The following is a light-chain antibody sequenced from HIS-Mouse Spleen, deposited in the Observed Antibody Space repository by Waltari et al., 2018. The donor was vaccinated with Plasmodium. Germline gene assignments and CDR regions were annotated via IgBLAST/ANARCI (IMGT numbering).Light chain of an antibody. Sequence: DIQMTQSPSTLSASLGDRVTITCRASQSLSSVLAWYQQKPGKAPKLLIDKASSLESGVPSRFSGGGSGTEFTLTISSLQADDFATYCCQQYKSYSWTFGQGTKVEI. CDR3: QQYKSYSWT. CDR2: KAS. J-gene: IGKJ1*01. V-gene: IGKV1-5*03. CDR1: QSLSSV.